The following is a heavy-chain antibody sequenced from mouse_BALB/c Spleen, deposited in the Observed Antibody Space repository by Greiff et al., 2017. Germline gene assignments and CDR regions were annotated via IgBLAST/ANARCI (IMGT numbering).Heavy chain of an antibody. J-gene: IGHJ2*01. Sequence: VQLQQSGAELVRSGASVKLSCTASGFTIKDYYMHWVKQRPEQGLEWIGWIDPENGDTEYAPKFPGKATMTADTSSNTAYLQLSSLTSEDTAVYYCNAWTRRYYFDYWGQGTTLTVSS. CDR2: IDPENGDT. CDR3: NAWTRRYYFDY. D-gene: IGHD1-1*01. V-gene: IGHV14-4*02. CDR1: GFTIKDYY.